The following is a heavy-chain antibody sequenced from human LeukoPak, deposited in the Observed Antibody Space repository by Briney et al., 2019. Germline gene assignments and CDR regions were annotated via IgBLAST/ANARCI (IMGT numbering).Heavy chain of an antibody. CDR2: ISWNSGSI. J-gene: IGHJ4*02. D-gene: IGHD3-22*01. CDR1: GFTFDDYA. Sequence: GGSLRLSCAASGFTFDDYAMHWVRQAPGKGLEWVSGISWNSGSIGYADSVKGRFTISRDNAKNSLYLQMNSLRAEDTALYYCAKAPWPDYYDISGYYSGPFFDYWGQGTLVTVSS. V-gene: IGHV3-9*01. CDR3: AKAPWPDYYDISGYYSGPFFDY.